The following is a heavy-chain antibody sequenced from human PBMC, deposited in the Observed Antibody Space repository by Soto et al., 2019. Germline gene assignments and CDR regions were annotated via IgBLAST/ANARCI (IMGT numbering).Heavy chain of an antibody. CDR3: AKEQTTGANYALDY. CDR2: ITGSSDYT. Sequence: LRLSCEASGLIFSSYAMNWVRQAPGKGLHWVSSITGSSDYTSYIASVKGRFTISRDNSKNTLYLQMNSLRAEDTAVYFCAKEQTTGANYALDYSGHGTLV. J-gene: IGHJ4*01. CDR1: GLIFSSYA. D-gene: IGHD2-8*02. V-gene: IGHV3-23*01.